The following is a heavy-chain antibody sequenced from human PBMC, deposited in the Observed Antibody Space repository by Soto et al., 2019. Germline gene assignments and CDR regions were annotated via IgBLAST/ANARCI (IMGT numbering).Heavy chain of an antibody. CDR2: IYYSGST. J-gene: IGHJ6*02. CDR1: GGSVSSGSYY. CDR3: ARGGRGGYYYYYGMDV. V-gene: IGHV4-61*01. Sequence: QVQLQESGPGLVKPSETLSLTCTVSGGSVSSGSYYWSWIRQPPGKGLEWIGYIYYSGSTNYNPSLKSRVTISEDTSKNQFSLKLSSVTAADTAVYYCARGGRGGYYYYYGMDVWGQGTTVTVSS.